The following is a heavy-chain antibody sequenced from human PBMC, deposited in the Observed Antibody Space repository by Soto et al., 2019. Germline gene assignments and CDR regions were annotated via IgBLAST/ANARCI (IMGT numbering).Heavy chain of an antibody. CDR2: INAGYGNT. CDR1: GYTFSSYA. Sequence: QVHLVQSGAEVRKPGASVKVSCKASGYTFSSYAMHWVRQAPGQRLEWMGWINAGYGNTKSSQKFQDRVTISRDTSASTDYMELTSLRSEDTAVYYCARDTGDGTFDFWGQGNLVTVSS. D-gene: IGHD7-27*01. V-gene: IGHV1-3*01. CDR3: ARDTGDGTFDF. J-gene: IGHJ4*02.